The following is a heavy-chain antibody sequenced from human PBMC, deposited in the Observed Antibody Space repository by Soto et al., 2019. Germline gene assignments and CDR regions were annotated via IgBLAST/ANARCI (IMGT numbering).Heavy chain of an antibody. CDR2: ISSNGGST. CDR3: VKDPSYYYYGMDV. J-gene: IGHJ6*02. Sequence: GGSLRLSCSASGFTFSSYAMHWVRQAPGKGLEYVSAISSNGGSTYYANSVKGRFTISRDNSKNTLYLQMSSLRAEDTAVYYCVKDPSYYYYGMDVWGQGTTVTVSS. CDR1: GFTFSSYA. V-gene: IGHV3-64D*08.